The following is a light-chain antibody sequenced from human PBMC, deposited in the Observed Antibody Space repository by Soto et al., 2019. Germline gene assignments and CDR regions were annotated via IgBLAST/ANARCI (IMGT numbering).Light chain of an antibody. J-gene: IGKJ4*01. CDR2: DAS. CDR3: QQRTNWPLT. Sequence: EIVLTQSPVTLSLSPGERATLSCRASQSVTTFLAWYPQKPGRAPRLLISDASKRATGIPARFSGSGSGTDVTLTISSLEPEDFAVYYCQQRTNWPLTFGGGTKVEIK. CDR1: QSVTTF. V-gene: IGKV3-11*01.